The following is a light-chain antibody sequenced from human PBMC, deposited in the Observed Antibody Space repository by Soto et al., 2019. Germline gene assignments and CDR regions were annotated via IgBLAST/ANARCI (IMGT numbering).Light chain of an antibody. Sequence: EIVLTQSPATLSVSPGERATLSCRASQSVSMDLAWYQQKPGQAPRLLIYGASTRAPSIPARFSGSGSGTDFTLTISSLQSEDFAVYYCQQYDKWPTWTFGQGTKVDIK. CDR2: GAS. J-gene: IGKJ1*01. V-gene: IGKV3-15*01. CDR3: QQYDKWPTWT. CDR1: QSVSMD.